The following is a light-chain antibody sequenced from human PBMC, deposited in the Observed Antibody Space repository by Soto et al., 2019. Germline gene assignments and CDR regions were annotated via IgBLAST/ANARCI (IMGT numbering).Light chain of an antibody. CDR2: AAS. CDR3: QQYGSSPIT. J-gene: IGKJ5*01. V-gene: IGKV3-20*01. CDR1: QSVTSN. Sequence: LRQSPDTLAVSTGEVATLSCLASQSVTSNLDWYQQKRGQAPRLLIYAASTRATGVPARFSGSGSGTDFTLTISRLEPEDFAVDYCQQYGSSPITFGQGTRLEI.